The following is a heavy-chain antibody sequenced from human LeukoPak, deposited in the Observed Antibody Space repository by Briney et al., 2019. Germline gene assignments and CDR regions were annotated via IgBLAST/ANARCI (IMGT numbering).Heavy chain of an antibody. CDR1: GGSFSGYY. D-gene: IGHD2-2*01. V-gene: IGHV4-34*01. Sequence: SSETLSLTCAVYGGSFSGYYWSWIRQPPGKGLEWIGEINHSGSTNYNPSLKSRVTISVDTSKNQFSLKLSSVTAADTAVYYCARGRRLGYCSSTSCLPPYYYYYYMDVWGQGTLVTVSS. J-gene: IGHJ6*03. CDR3: ARGRRLGYCSSTSCLPPYYYYYYMDV. CDR2: INHSGST.